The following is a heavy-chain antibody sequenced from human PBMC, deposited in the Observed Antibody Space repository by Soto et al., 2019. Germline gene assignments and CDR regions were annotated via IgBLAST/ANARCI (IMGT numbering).Heavy chain of an antibody. Sequence: EVQLLESGGGLVQPGGSWSLSGAASEFTFNNYAMSWVRQPPGKGLEWVSSISVSGINTYYADSVKGRFTISRDNSKNTLYLQMNSLRAEDTAVYYCAKDGNTDSRGWWVFDYWGQGTLVTVSS. J-gene: IGHJ4*02. D-gene: IGHD6-19*01. V-gene: IGHV3-23*01. CDR3: AKDGNTDSRGWWVFDY. CDR2: ISVSGINT. CDR1: EFTFNNYA.